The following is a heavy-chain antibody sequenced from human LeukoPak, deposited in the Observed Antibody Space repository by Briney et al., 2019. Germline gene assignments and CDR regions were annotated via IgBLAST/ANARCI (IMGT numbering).Heavy chain of an antibody. V-gene: IGHV3-66*01. CDR3: ARERAVAGLFDY. CDR2: IYSGGRT. J-gene: IGHJ4*02. CDR1: GFTVSSNY. D-gene: IGHD6-19*01. Sequence: GGSLRLSCAASGFTVSSNYTSWVRHAPGKGLEWVSVIYSGGRTYDADSVKGRFTISRDNSKNTLYLQMNSLRAEDTAVYYCARERAVAGLFDYWGQGALVTVSS.